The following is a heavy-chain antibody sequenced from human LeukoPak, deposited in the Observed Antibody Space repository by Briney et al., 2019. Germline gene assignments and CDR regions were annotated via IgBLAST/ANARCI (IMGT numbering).Heavy chain of an antibody. D-gene: IGHD2-15*01. CDR2: IYYSGST. Sequence: PSETLSLTRTVSGGSISSYYWSWIRQPPGKGLEWIGYIYYSGSTNYNPSLKSRVTISVDTSKNQFSLKLSSVTAADTAVYYCAREKNCSGGSCYGTAFDIWGQGTMVTVSS. V-gene: IGHV4-59*12. CDR1: GGSISSYY. J-gene: IGHJ3*02. CDR3: AREKNCSGGSCYGTAFDI.